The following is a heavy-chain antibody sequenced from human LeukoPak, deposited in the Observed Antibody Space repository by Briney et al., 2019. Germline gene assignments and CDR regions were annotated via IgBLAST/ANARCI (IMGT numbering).Heavy chain of an antibody. J-gene: IGHJ5*02. CDR2: MFNSGST. D-gene: IGHD1-14*01. CDR3: ARHRVFNWNHPIWFDP. V-gene: IGHV4-39*01. Sequence: PSETLSLTCTVSGGSISITSYYWGWVRQPRGKGQEWIGSMFNSGSTYHNPSLKSRVTISIDTSKNQFSLKLSSVTAADTAVYYCARHRVFNWNHPIWFDPWGQGTLVTVSS. CDR1: GGSISITSYY.